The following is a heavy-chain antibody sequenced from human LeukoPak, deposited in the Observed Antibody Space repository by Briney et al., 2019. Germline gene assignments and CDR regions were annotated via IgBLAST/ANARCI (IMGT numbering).Heavy chain of an antibody. CDR1: GFSFSSSS. J-gene: IGHJ4*02. CDR3: SRDVSRDISCYTA. Sequence: GGSLRLSCAASGFSFSSSSMNWVRQAPGRGREWVSSISSSGKYIYYADSMKGRFTVSRDNARSLVYLEMNSLRAEDTAIYYCSRDVSRDISCYTAWGQGTLVTVSS. D-gene: IGHD2-2*02. CDR2: ISSSGKYI. V-gene: IGHV3-21*01.